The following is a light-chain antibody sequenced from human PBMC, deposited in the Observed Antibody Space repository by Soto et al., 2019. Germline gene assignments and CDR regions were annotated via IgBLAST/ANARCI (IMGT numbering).Light chain of an antibody. CDR2: RNN. V-gene: IGLV1-47*01. J-gene: IGLJ3*02. Sequence: QSALTQPASVSGSPGQSITISCTGTSSDVGAYNFVSWYQQFPGKAPKLLIYRNNQRPSGVPDRFSGSKSGTSASLAISGLPSEDEADYYCAAWDDSLSGWVFGGGTKLTVL. CDR3: AAWDDSLSGWV. CDR1: SSDVGAYNF.